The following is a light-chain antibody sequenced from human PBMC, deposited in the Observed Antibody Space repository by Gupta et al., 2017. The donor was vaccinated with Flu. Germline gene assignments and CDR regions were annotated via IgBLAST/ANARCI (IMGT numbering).Light chain of an antibody. J-gene: IGKJ1*01. V-gene: IGKV1-12*01. CDR2: DAS. CDR3: QQSDNFPRT. CDR1: QGVGTW. Sequence: DIQMTQSPSSVSASVGDIVTITCRASQGVGTWLAWYQQKPGKAPKLLIYDASTLQSGVPSRFSGSGSGTDFSLTITGLQPEDFATYYCQQSDNFPRTFGQGTKVDVK.